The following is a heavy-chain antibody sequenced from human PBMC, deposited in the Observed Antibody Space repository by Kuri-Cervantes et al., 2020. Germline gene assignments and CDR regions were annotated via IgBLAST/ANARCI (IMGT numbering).Heavy chain of an antibody. V-gene: IGHV1-18*01. J-gene: IGHJ4*02. D-gene: IGHD3-10*01. CDR3: AATAGGTYYWAIEY. Sequence: ASVKVSCKASGYAFTTYGFSWVRQAPGQGLEWVGWINSNNDWTILAQKFQGRVSITTDESTSTAYMELSSLTSEDTAVYYCAATAGGTYYWAIEYWGKGTLVTVSS. CDR2: INSNNDWT. CDR1: GYAFTTYG.